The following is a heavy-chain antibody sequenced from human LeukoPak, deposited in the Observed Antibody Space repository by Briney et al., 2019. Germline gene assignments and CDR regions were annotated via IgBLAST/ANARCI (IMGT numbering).Heavy chain of an antibody. V-gene: IGHV4-61*02. Sequence: SQTLSLTCTVSGGSISSGTYFWTWIRQPAGKGLEWIGRIYTSGSTNYNPSLKSRVTISVDTSKNQFSLKLSSVTAADTAVYYCATLGYSYGTDYWGQGTLVTVSS. CDR3: ATLGYSYGTDY. D-gene: IGHD5-18*01. J-gene: IGHJ4*02. CDR2: IYTSGST. CDR1: GGSISSGTYF.